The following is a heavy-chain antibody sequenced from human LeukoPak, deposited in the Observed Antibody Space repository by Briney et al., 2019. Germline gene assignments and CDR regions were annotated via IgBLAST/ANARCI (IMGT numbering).Heavy chain of an antibody. J-gene: IGHJ4*02. V-gene: IGHV3-9*01. CDR1: GFTFDDYA. D-gene: IGHD3-22*01. CDR3: AKERYYDSSGLDY. Sequence: GGSLRLSCAASGFTFDDYAMHWVRQAPGKGLEWVSGISWNSGSIGYADSVKGRFTISRDNAKNSLYLQMNSLRAEDTALYYCAKERYYDSSGLDYWGQGTLVTVSS. CDR2: ISWNSGSI.